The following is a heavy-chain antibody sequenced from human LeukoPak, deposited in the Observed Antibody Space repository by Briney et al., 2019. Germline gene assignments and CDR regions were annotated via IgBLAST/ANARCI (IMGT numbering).Heavy chain of an antibody. CDR3: ASNYGGNSDY. J-gene: IGHJ4*02. V-gene: IGHV1-69*05. Sequence: SVTVSCKASGCSFSSYAISWVRNAPGQGLEWMGGIIPIFGTANYAQKFQGRGTITTDESTSTAYMELRRRRSEDTAVNYCASNYGGNSDYWRQGTLVTASS. D-gene: IGHD4-23*01. CDR1: GCSFSSYA. CDR2: IIPIFGTA.